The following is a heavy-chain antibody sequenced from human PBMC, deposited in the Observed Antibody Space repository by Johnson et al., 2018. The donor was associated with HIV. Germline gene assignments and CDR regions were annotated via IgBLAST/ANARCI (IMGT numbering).Heavy chain of an antibody. J-gene: IGHJ3*02. CDR2: IGSTGDA. CDR1: GFPFSSYD. V-gene: IGHV3-13*01. CDR3: ARGRIVAAGTHAFDI. D-gene: IGHD6-13*01. Sequence: EAQLVESGGGLVQPGGSLILTCAASGFPFSSYDMHWIRQVTGKGLECVSSIGSTGDAYSPGSVKGRLTIYRENAKNCLYRQMKGLRAGDTAVYYCARGRIVAAGTHAFDIWGQGTMVTVSS.